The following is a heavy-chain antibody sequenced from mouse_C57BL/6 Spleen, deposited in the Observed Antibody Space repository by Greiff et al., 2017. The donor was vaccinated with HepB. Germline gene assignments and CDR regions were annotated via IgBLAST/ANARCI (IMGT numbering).Heavy chain of an antibody. J-gene: IGHJ3*01. Sequence: QVQLQQPGAELVMPGASVKLSCKASGYTFTSYWMHWVKQRPGQGLEWIGEIDPSDSYTNYNQKFKGKSTLTVDKSSSTAYMQLSSLTSEDSAVYYCARRGAYYSNSFAYWGQGTLVTVSA. CDR1: GYTFTSYW. CDR3: ARRGAYYSNSFAY. V-gene: IGHV1-69*01. CDR2: IDPSDSYT. D-gene: IGHD2-5*01.